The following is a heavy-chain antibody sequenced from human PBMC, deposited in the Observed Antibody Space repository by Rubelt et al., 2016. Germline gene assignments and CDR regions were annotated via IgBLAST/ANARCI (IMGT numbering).Heavy chain of an antibody. Sequence: QITLKESGPTLVKPTQTLTLTCTFSGFSLSTSGVGVGWIRQPPGKALEWLALIYWNDDKRYSPSLKSRLTITQDTSKNQVVLTMTNMDPVDTATYYCAHYFTVDSSGEGPAFDIWGQGTMVTVSS. V-gene: IGHV2-5*01. CDR2: IYWNDDK. J-gene: IGHJ3*02. D-gene: IGHD3-22*01. CDR1: GFSLSTSGVG. CDR3: AHYFTVDSSGEGPAFDI.